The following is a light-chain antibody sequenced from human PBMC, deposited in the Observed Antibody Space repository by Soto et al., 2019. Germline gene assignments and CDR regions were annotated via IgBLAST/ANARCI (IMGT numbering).Light chain of an antibody. Sequence: EIVLTQSPASLSLSPGERATLSCRASQSVSSHLAWFQQRPGQAPRLLIYDISNRATGIPARFSGSGSETEFALTITSLQSEDFAVYYCQQYDTWPLTFGGGTKVEIK. V-gene: IGKV3D-15*01. J-gene: IGKJ4*01. CDR1: QSVSSH. CDR2: DIS. CDR3: QQYDTWPLT.